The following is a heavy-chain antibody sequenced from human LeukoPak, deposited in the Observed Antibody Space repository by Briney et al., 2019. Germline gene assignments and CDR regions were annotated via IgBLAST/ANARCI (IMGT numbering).Heavy chain of an antibody. V-gene: IGHV3-23*01. CDR2: ISASGGST. CDR3: AKAIYSSSWQVFDY. D-gene: IGHD6-13*01. CDR1: GFTFSSYA. Sequence: GRSLRLSCAASGFTFSSYAMTWVRQAPGKGLEWVSAISASGGSTYYADSVKGRFTISRDNSKNTLYLQMNSLRAEDTAVYYCAKAIYSSSWQVFDYWGQGNLVTVSS. J-gene: IGHJ4*02.